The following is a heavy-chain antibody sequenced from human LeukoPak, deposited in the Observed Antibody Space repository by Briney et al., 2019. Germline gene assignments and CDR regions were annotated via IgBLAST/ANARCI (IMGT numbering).Heavy chain of an antibody. D-gene: IGHD1-14*01. CDR3: ARVISGTWLWF. CDR1: GGTFSSYA. J-gene: IGHJ4*02. Sequence: SVAVSCKASGGTFSSYAITWVRQAPGLGLEWMGRIIPTLEVANYAQKFQGRVTITADKSTSTAYMELSSLRPEDTAVYYCARVISGTWLWFWGQGTLVTVSS. CDR2: IIPTLEVA. V-gene: IGHV1-69*04.